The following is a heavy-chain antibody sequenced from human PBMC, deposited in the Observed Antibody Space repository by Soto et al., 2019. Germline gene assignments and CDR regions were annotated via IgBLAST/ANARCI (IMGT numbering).Heavy chain of an antibody. Sequence: GGSLRLSCAASGFTFSDYYMSWIRQAPGKGLEWVSYISSSSSYTNYADSVKGRFTISRDNAKNSLYLQMNSLRAEDTAVYYCAREGRISTFDYWGQGTLVTVSS. D-gene: IGHD2-15*01. V-gene: IGHV3-11*06. CDR3: AREGRISTFDY. CDR1: GFTFSDYY. CDR2: ISSSSSYT. J-gene: IGHJ4*02.